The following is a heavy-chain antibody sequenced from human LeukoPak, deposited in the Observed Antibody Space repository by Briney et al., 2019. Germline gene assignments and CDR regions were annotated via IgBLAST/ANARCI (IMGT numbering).Heavy chain of an antibody. Sequence: GRTLRLSCAASGFTFDDYGMTCVRQVPGKGLGWVSGISRNGGSTGYADSVKGRFTISRDTAKNSLYRQMNSLRAEDRALYYCARLLLYYCGSGSYRKLWFDPWGGGTLATVSS. J-gene: IGHJ5*02. D-gene: IGHD3-10*01. CDR3: ARLLLYYCGSGSYRKLWFDP. CDR2: ISRNGGST. CDR1: GFTFDDYG. V-gene: IGHV3-20*04.